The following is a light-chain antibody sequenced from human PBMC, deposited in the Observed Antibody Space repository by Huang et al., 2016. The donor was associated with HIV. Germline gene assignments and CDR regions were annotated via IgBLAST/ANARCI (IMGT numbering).Light chain of an antibody. J-gene: IGKJ5*01. V-gene: IGKV1-9*01. CDR1: QHIGNY. CDR2: SAS. CDR3: QQLYTYPMT. Sequence: IQLTQSPSSLSASVADRVTITCRASQHIGNYLAWYQQRPGKAPNRPIYSASTLQDGVPSRFGGSGSGTDFTLTISSLQPEDFGTYYCQQLYTYPMTFGQGTRLEIK.